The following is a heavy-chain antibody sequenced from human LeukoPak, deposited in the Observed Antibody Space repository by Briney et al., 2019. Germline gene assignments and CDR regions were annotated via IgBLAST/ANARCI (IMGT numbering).Heavy chain of an antibody. D-gene: IGHD5-24*01. CDR2: INPNSGGT. Sequence: ASVKVSCKASGYTFTGYYMHWVRQAPGQGLEWMGWINPNSGGTNYAQKFQGRVTITADDSTSTAYMELSSLRSEDTAVYYCARDLGTRDGYNPPNLFDNWGQGTLVTVSS. CDR1: GYTFTGYY. V-gene: IGHV1-2*02. CDR3: ARDLGTRDGYNPPNLFDN. J-gene: IGHJ4*02.